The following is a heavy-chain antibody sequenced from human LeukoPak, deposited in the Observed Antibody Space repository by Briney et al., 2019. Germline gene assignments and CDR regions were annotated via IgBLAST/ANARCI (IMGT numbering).Heavy chain of an antibody. CDR2: IYHSGST. CDR3: ARGDYCSSTSCYTNWDDAFDI. V-gene: IGHV4-30-2*01. D-gene: IGHD2-2*02. CDR1: GGSISSGGYS. Sequence: SETLSLTCAVSGGSISSGGYSWSWIRQPPGKGLEWIGYIYHSGSTYYNPSLKSRVTISVDRSKNQFSLKLSSVTAADTAVYYCARGDYCSSTSCYTNWDDAFDIWGQGTMVAVSS. J-gene: IGHJ3*02.